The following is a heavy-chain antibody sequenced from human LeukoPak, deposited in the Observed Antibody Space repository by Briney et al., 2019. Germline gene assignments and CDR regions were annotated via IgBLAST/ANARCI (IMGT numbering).Heavy chain of an antibody. CDR3: ARQLDYGGFGAFGI. J-gene: IGHJ3*02. V-gene: IGHV5-51*01. Sequence: GESLKISCKGSGYTFTNYWIHWVRQMPGKGLEWMGNVYPGDSDTRYSPSFQGQVTISADKSITTTYLQWYSLKASDTAIYYCARQLDYGGFGAFGIWGQGTMVTVSS. CDR1: GYTFTNYW. CDR2: VYPGDSDT. D-gene: IGHD4-23*01.